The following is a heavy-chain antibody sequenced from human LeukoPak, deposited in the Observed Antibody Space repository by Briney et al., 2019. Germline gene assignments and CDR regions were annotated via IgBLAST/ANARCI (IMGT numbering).Heavy chain of an antibody. CDR1: GDSVSSSDYY. Sequence: SETLSLTCTVSGDSVSSSDYYWVWLRQPPGKGLEWIGTVSYNGITYYPPSLQSRLSISIDTPKNQFSLTLTSATAADTAVYYCASSSSWYRFDFWGQGTLVTVSS. V-gene: IGHV4-39*01. CDR2: VSYNGIT. CDR3: ASSSSWYRFDF. J-gene: IGHJ5*01. D-gene: IGHD6-13*01.